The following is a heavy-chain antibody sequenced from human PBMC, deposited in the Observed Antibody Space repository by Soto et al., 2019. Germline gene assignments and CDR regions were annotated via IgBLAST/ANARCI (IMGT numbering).Heavy chain of an antibody. CDR2: IYPDDSDT. V-gene: IGHV5-51*01. CDR3: ARGGADYHYGGTGYYQLDS. CDR1: GYSFTTYW. J-gene: IGHJ5*01. Sequence: PGESLKISCQGSGYSFTTYWIVWVRQMPGKGLEGMGVIYPDDSDTIYSPSCQGQVSISADKSNSAAYLQWSSLKAADTAMYYCARGGADYHYGGTGYYQLDSWGHGTLATVS. D-gene: IGHD3-9*01.